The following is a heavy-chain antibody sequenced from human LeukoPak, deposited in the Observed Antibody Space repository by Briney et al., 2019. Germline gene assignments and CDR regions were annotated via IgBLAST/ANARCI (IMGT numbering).Heavy chain of an antibody. J-gene: IGHJ4*02. CDR2: IYPGDSAT. Sequence: GESLKISCKGSGYSFTSYWIGWVRQMPGKGLEWMGIIYPGDSATRYSPSFQGQVTISADKYISTAYLQWSSLKASDTAMYYCARLKYYYDSSGYFYFDYWGQGTLVTVSS. CDR1: GYSFTSYW. V-gene: IGHV5-51*01. CDR3: ARLKYYYDSSGYFYFDY. D-gene: IGHD3-22*01.